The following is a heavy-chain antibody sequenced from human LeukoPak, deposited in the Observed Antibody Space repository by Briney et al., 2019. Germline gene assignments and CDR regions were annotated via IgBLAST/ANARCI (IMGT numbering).Heavy chain of an antibody. D-gene: IGHD6-19*01. CDR1: GFTVSSNY. CDR2: ISGSGSTI. Sequence: GGSLRLSCAASGFTVSSNYMSWIRQAPGKGLEWVSYISGSGSTIYYADSMKGRFTISRDNAKNSLYLQLNSLRAEDTAVYYCARARYTSAWSYYFDYWGQGALVTVSS. CDR3: ARARYTSAWSYYFDY. V-gene: IGHV3-11*01. J-gene: IGHJ4*02.